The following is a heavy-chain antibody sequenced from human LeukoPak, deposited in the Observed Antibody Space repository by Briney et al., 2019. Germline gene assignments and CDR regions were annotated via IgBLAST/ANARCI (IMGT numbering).Heavy chain of an antibody. CDR2: ISYDGSKK. J-gene: IGHJ6*02. V-gene: IGHV3-30*18. CDR1: KFTFSDYG. Sequence: GGSLRLSSGASKFTFSDYGMHWVRQAPGKGLEWVALISYDGSKKYYADSVKGRFTISRDNSKTTLYLQMNSLRAEDTAVYYCAKGVYSGYDLLYGLDVWGQGTTVTVSS. CDR3: AKGVYSGYDLLYGLDV. D-gene: IGHD5-12*01.